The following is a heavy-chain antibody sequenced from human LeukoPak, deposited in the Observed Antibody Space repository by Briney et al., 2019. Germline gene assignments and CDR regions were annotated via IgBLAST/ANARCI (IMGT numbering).Heavy chain of an antibody. V-gene: IGHV4-39*01. D-gene: IGHD3-22*01. Sequence: SETLSLTCTVSGGSISSSGYYWGWIRQPPGKGLEWIGSIYYNGSTYYNPSLKSRVTISVDTPKNRFSLKLGSVTAADTAVYYCSRSRYDSSSGYGMDVWGQGTTVTVSS. CDR1: GGSISSSGYY. CDR2: IYYNGST. J-gene: IGHJ6*02. CDR3: SRSRYDSSSGYGMDV.